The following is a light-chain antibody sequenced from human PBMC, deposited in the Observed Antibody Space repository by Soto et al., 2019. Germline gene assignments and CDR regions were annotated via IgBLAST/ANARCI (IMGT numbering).Light chain of an antibody. J-gene: IGKJ2*01. CDR1: QSVSSY. V-gene: IGKV3-11*01. CDR2: DAS. Sequence: EIVFTQSLATLSLSPGDRSTLSCRASQSVSSYLAWYHQKPGQAPRLLIYDASIRATGNPARFSGSGSVTDFTLTIRSLEPEDFAVYYCHQPCNWPHIFGQGTKLEF. CDR3: HQPCNWPHI.